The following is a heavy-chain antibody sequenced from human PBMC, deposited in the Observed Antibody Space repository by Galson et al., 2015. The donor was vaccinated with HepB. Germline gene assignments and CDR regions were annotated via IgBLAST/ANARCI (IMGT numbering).Heavy chain of an antibody. Sequence: SLRLSCAASGFTFSSYSMNWVRQAPGKGLEWVSSISSSSYIYYADSVKGRFTISRDNAKNSLYLQMNSLRAEDTAVYYCARDGGIAAAGPNDYWGQGTLVTVSS. CDR3: ARDGGIAAAGPNDY. V-gene: IGHV3-21*01. D-gene: IGHD6-13*01. CDR2: ISSSSYI. CDR1: GFTFSSYS. J-gene: IGHJ4*02.